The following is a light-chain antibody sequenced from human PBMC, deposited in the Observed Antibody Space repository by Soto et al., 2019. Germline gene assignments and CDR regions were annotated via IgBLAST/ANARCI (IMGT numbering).Light chain of an antibody. CDR2: CTS. V-gene: IGLV7-43*01. J-gene: IGLJ2*01. Sequence: QTVVTQEPSLTVSPGGTVTLTCASSTGAVTTGYYPNWFQQKPGQAPRSLIYCTSNKHSWTPARFSGSLLGGKAALTLSGVQPEDEAEYYCLLYYGGARVFGGGTKLTVL. CDR3: LLYYGGARV. CDR1: TGAVTTGYY.